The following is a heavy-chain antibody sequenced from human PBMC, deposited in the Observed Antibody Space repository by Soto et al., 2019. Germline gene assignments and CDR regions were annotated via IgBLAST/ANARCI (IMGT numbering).Heavy chain of an antibody. Sequence: GGSLRLSCAGSGFSFFSYGMHWVRQAPGKGLEWVGVISYDGDTENYGDSVKGRFTISRDNSKNTLYLQMNSLRPEDTAVYYCVKEGKVGQTLMDGYGYYFDYWGQGTLVTVYS. V-gene: IGHV3-30*18. CDR1: GFSFFSYG. CDR3: VKEGKVGQTLMDGYGYYFDY. CDR2: ISYDGDTE. D-gene: IGHD1-1*01. J-gene: IGHJ4*02.